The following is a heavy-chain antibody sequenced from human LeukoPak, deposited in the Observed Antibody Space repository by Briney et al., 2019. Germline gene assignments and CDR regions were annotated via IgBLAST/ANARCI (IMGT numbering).Heavy chain of an antibody. D-gene: IGHD5/OR15-5a*01. CDR1: GFTFSSYA. CDR2: ISSTGGGT. CDR3: ARELSVSRPNDY. J-gene: IGHJ4*02. Sequence: PGGSLRLSCAASGFTFSSYAMSWVRQAPGKGLDWVSAISSTGGGTYYADSVKGRFTLSRDNSKNTVYLQMNTLRAEDTALYYCARELSVSRPNDYWGQGTLVTVSS. V-gene: IGHV3-23*01.